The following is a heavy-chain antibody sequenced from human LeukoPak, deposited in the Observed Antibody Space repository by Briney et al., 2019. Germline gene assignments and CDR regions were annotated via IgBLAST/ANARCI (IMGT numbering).Heavy chain of an antibody. CDR3: ARACSRSHYYFDY. D-gene: IGHD6-13*01. J-gene: IGHJ4*02. CDR1: GFTVSSNY. Sequence: GGSLRLSCAASGFTVSSNYMNWVRQAPGKGLEGVAVIYSGGSTYYADSVKGRFTISRDNDKNPLYLQMNSLRAEDTAVYYCARACSRSHYYFDYWGQGPLVTVP. CDR2: IYSGGST. V-gene: IGHV3-66*01.